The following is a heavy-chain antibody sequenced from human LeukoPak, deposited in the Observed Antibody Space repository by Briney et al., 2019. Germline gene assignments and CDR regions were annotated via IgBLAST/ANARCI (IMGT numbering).Heavy chain of an antibody. CDR1: GFTFTNYF. Sequence: ASVKVSCKASGFTFTNYFMHWVRQAPGQGLEWMGMINPSDRTTRFAQKFQGRVTMTRDTSTSTVYMALSSLRAEDTAEYYCARAVDQDFDYWGQGTLVTVSS. D-gene: IGHD5-12*01. CDR2: INPSDRTT. CDR3: ARAVDQDFDY. V-gene: IGHV1-46*01. J-gene: IGHJ4*02.